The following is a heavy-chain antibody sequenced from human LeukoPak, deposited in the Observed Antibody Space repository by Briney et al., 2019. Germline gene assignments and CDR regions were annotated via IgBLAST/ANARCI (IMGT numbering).Heavy chain of an antibody. CDR2: IYSGGST. J-gene: IGHJ4*02. D-gene: IGHD3-10*01. V-gene: IGHV3-66*01. CDR1: GFTVSSNF. CDR3: ARGGDSLHY. Sequence: GGSLRLSCAASGFTVSSNFMTWVRQAPGKGLEWVSVIYSGGSTYYADSVKDRYTISRDNSKNMLYLQMNSLRAEDTAVYYCARGGDSLHYWGQGTLVTVSS.